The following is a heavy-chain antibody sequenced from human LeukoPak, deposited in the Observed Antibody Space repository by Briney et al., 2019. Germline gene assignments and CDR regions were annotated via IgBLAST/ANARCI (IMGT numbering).Heavy chain of an antibody. CDR3: GEGPSRGNGVVPAAIFDY. CDR2: ISGSGGST. D-gene: IGHD2-2*01. CDR1: GFTFSSYA. V-gene: IGHV3-23*01. J-gene: IGHJ4*01. Sequence: GSLRLSCAASGFTFSSYAMSWVRQAPGKGLEWVSAISGSGGSTYYADSVKGRFTISRDNSKNTLYLQMNSLRAEDTAVYYCGEGPSRGNGVVPAAIFDYLGQGTPGTVSS.